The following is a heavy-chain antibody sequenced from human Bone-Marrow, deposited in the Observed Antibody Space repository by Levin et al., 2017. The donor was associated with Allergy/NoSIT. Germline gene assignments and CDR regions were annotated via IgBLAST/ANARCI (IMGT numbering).Heavy chain of an antibody. J-gene: IGHJ4*02. CDR2: IGASGTT. D-gene: IGHD6-6*01. Sequence: LSLTCAASGVTFSSDAMSWVRQAPGKGLEWVSSIGASGTTYYADSVKGRFTISRDTSKNTLYLQMSGLRAEDTAIYYCAVGVSSRSSFEGYWGQGTLVIVSS. V-gene: IGHV3-23*01. CDR3: AVGVSSRSSFEGY. CDR1: GVTFSSDA.